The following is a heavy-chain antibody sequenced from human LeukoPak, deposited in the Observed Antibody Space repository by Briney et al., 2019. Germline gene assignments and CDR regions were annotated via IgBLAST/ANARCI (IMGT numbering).Heavy chain of an antibody. CDR1: GFTFSSYE. J-gene: IGHJ6*02. V-gene: IGHV3-48*03. CDR3: ARDRVYYDSSGYEYYYYGMDV. Sequence: GGSLRLSCAASGFTFSSYEMNWVRQAPGKGLEWVSYISGSGSTIYYADSVKGRFTISRDNAKNSLYLQMNSLRAEDTAVYYCARDRVYYDSSGYEYYYYGMDVWGQGTTVTVSS. CDR2: ISGSGSTI. D-gene: IGHD3-22*01.